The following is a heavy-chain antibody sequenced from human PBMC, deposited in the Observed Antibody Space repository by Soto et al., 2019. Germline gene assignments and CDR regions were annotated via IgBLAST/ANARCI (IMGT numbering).Heavy chain of an antibody. V-gene: IGHV1-69*01. CDR2: IIPFFGTA. D-gene: IGHD3-10*02. Sequence: QVQLVQSGAEVKTPGSSVKVSCKASGGIFTRYDIRWVRQAPGQGLEWMGAIIPFFGTANYAQKFQGRVTITADATTSTDYMELSSLRSEDTAMYYCVINEGRDVSTFDYWGQGTLVTVSS. CDR3: VINEGRDVSTFDY. CDR1: GGIFTRYD. J-gene: IGHJ4*02.